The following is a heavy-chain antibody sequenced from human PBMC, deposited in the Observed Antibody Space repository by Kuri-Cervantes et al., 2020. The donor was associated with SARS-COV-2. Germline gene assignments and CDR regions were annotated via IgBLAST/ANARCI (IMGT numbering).Heavy chain of an antibody. D-gene: IGHD3-10*01. CDR3: ARHPPEYYSLYYFDY. V-gene: IGHV4-39*01. CDR1: CGSISSSSYY. Sequence: SETLSLTCTVSCGSISSSSYYWGWIRQPPGKGLEWIGSIYYSGSTYYNPSLKSRVTISVDTSKNQFSLKLSSVTAADTAVYYCARHPPEYYSLYYFDYWGQGTLVTVSS. J-gene: IGHJ4*02. CDR2: IYYSGST.